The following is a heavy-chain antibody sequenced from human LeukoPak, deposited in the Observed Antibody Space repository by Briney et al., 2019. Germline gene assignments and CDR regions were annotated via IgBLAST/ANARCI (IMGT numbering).Heavy chain of an antibody. V-gene: IGHV3-23*01. Sequence: SGGSLRLSCAASGFTVSSYAMSCVRQAPGMGLQLVSAIDIGGGSTYSADSVKGRFTISRDNSKNTLYLQMDSLRAEDTAVYFCAKDYRGSFTDWGQGTLVTVSS. J-gene: IGHJ4*02. CDR1: GFTVSSYA. CDR3: AKDYRGSFTD. CDR2: IDIGGGST. D-gene: IGHD1-26*01.